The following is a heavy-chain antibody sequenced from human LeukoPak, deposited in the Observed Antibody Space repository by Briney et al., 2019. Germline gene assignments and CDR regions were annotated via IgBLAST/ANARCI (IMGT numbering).Heavy chain of an antibody. CDR1: GGSISSGSYY. D-gene: IGHD4-23*01. V-gene: IGHV4-61*02. CDR3: ARGGYSIDY. J-gene: IGHJ4*02. Sequence: SETLSLTCTVSGGSISSGSYYWSWIRQPAGKGLEWIGRIYTSGSTNYNPSLKSRVTMSVDTSKNQFSLKLSSVTAADTAVYYCARGGYSIDYWGQGTLVTVSS. CDR2: IYTSGST.